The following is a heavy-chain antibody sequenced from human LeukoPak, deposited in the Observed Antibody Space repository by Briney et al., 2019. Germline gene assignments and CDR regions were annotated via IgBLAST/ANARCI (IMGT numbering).Heavy chain of an antibody. J-gene: IGHJ4*02. D-gene: IGHD3-22*01. V-gene: IGHV3-21*01. CDR1: GFTFSSYS. CDR3: ARDGPNYYDSSGVFDY. CDR2: ISSSSSYI. Sequence: PRGSLRLSCAASGFTFSSYSMNWVRQAPGKGLEWVSSISSSSSYIYYADSVKGRFTISRDNAKNSLYLQMNSLRAEDTAVYYCARDGPNYYDSSGVFDYWGQGTLVTVSS.